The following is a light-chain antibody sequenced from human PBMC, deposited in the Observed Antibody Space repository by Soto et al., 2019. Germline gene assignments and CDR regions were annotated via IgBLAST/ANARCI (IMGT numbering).Light chain of an antibody. CDR1: QSFGSNS. Sequence: EIVVTHSPCTLALSPGGRGTLSCSAIQSFGSNSLAWYQHRPGQAPRLLIYDASSKATGTPDRFSGSGSGTDFTLTISRLEPEDFAVYYCQYYGSSHSNTFGQGTRLEIK. J-gene: IGKJ5*01. V-gene: IGKV3-20*01. CDR3: QYYGSSHSNT. CDR2: DAS.